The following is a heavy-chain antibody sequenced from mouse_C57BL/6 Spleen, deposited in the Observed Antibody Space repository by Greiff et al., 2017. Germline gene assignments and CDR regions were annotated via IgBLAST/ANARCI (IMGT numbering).Heavy chain of an antibody. CDR3: ARNRRYGNYGYWYFDV. V-gene: IGHV1-78*01. J-gene: IGHJ1*03. CDR2: IYPRDGST. D-gene: IGHD2-1*01. CDR1: GYTFTDHT. Sequence: QVQLQQSDAELVKPGASVKISCKVSGYTFTDHTIHWMKQRPEQGLEWIGYIYPRDGSTKYNEKFKGKATLTADKSSSTAYMQLNSLTSEDSAVYCCARNRRYGNYGYWYFDVWGTGTTVTVSS.